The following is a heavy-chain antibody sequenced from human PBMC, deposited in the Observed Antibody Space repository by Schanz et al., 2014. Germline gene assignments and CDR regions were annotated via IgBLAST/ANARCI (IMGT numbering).Heavy chain of an antibody. J-gene: IGHJ4*03. D-gene: IGHD2-15*01. CDR1: GYTFISYG. V-gene: IGHV1-3*04. CDR3: AKVAEEGSRINNWWGDYFDF. Sequence: QVQLVQSGAEVKKPGASVKVSCKASGYTFISYGINWVRQAPGRRLEWMGWINTASGNTRYSEAFQGRVTMTRDTSAPTPYMELRSLASEDTAVYYCAKVAEEGSRINNWWGDYFDFWGQGTLVTVSS. CDR2: INTASGNT.